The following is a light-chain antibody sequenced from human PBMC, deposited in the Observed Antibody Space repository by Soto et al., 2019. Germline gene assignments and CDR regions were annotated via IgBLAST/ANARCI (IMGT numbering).Light chain of an antibody. CDR2: DAS. CDR1: QSISSY. Sequence: DIRMTQSPSSLSASVGDRVTITCRASQSISSYLNWYQQKPGKAPKVLIYDASSLQSGVPSRFSGSGSGTDFTLSISSLQPEDFATYYCQQSYSTPFTYGGGTKVEIK. CDR3: QQSYSTPFT. V-gene: IGKV1-39*01. J-gene: IGKJ4*01.